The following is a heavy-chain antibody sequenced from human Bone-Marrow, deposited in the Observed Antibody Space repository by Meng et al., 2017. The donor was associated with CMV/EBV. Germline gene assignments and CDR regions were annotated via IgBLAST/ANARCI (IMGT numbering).Heavy chain of an antibody. CDR2: INWNGGST. Sequence: GGSLRLSCAASGFTFSSYGMHWVRQAPGKGLEWVSGINWNGGSTGYADSVKGRFTISRDNAKNSLYLQMNSLRAEDTALYHCARGITESLFDPWGQGTLVTVSS. V-gene: IGHV3-20*01. CDR3: ARGITESLFDP. J-gene: IGHJ5*02. D-gene: IGHD3-10*01. CDR1: GFTFSSYG.